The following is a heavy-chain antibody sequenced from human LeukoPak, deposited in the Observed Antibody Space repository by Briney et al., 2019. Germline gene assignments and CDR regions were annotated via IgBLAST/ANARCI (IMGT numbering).Heavy chain of an antibody. CDR3: ARDSSSWLPDY. CDR2: INAGNGNT. CDR1: GYTFTSYA. D-gene: IGHD6-13*01. J-gene: IGHJ4*02. Sequence: ASVKVSCKAPGYTFTSYAMHWVRQAPGQRLEWMGWINAGNGNTKYSQKFQGRVTITRDTSASTAYMELSSLRSEDTAVYYCARDSSSWLPDYWGQGTLVTVSS. V-gene: IGHV1-3*01.